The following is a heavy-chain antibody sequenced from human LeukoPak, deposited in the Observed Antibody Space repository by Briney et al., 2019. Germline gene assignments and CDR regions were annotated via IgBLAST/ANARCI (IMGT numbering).Heavy chain of an antibody. CDR3: SSQPAVIDLDF. V-gene: IGHV3-7*01. Sequence: GGSLRLSCAASGFSFSSYWMTWVRQVPGKGLEWVANIKPDGSGNHYVDSVKGRFTISRDNAKSSLYLQMDSLRVEDTAVYYCSSQPAVIDLDFWGQGALVTVSS. CDR2: IKPDGSGN. J-gene: IGHJ4*02. CDR1: GFSFSSYW. D-gene: IGHD2/OR15-2a*01.